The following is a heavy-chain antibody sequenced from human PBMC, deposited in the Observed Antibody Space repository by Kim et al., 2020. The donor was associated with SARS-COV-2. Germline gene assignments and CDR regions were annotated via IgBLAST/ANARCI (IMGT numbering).Heavy chain of an antibody. D-gene: IGHD6-19*01. Sequence: TKYSQKFQGRVTITRDTAASTAYMELSSLRSEDTAVYYCARVGQWLSSDPWGQGTLVTVSS. J-gene: IGHJ5*02. V-gene: IGHV1-3*01. CDR2: T. CDR3: ARVGQWLSSDP.